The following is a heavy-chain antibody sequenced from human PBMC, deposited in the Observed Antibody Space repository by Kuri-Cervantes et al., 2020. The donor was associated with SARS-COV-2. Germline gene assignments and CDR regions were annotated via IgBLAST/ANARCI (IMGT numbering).Heavy chain of an antibody. Sequence: GGSLRLSCATSGFTFSDYYMSWIRQAPGKGLEWVSAISGSGGSTYYADSVKGRFTISRDNSKNTLYRQMNSLRAEDTAVYYCARSPWELLCSSTSCYTGWFDPWGQGTLVTVSS. CDR2: ISGSGGST. J-gene: IGHJ5*02. CDR3: ARSPWELLCSSTSCYTGWFDP. CDR1: GFTFSDYY. D-gene: IGHD2-2*02. V-gene: IGHV3-23*01.